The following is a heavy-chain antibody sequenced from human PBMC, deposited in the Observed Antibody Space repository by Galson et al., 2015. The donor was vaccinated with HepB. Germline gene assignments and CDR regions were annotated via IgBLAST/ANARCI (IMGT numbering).Heavy chain of an antibody. Sequence: SVKVSCKASGYTFTSYYMHWVRQAPGQGLEWMGIINPSGGSTSYAQKFQGRVTMTRDTSTSTVYMELSSLRSEDTAVYYCASTADPQYSSSAPEDYYYMDVWGKGTTVTVPS. CDR1: GYTFTSYY. V-gene: IGHV1-46*01. D-gene: IGHD6-6*01. J-gene: IGHJ6*03. CDR3: ASTADPQYSSSAPEDYYYMDV. CDR2: INPSGGST.